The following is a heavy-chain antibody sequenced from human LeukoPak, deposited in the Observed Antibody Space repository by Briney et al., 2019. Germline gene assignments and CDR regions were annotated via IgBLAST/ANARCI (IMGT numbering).Heavy chain of an antibody. CDR3: ARGAWQQLDGGYYYYMDV. D-gene: IGHD6-13*01. V-gene: IGHV7-4-1*02. CDR1: GYTFTSYA. J-gene: IGHJ6*03. Sequence: ASVKVSCKASGYTFTSYAMNWVRQAPGQGLEWMGWINTNTGNPTYAQGFTGRFVFSLDTSVSTAYLQISSLKAEDTAVYHCARGAWQQLDGGYYYYMDVWGKGTTVTVSS. CDR2: INTNTGNP.